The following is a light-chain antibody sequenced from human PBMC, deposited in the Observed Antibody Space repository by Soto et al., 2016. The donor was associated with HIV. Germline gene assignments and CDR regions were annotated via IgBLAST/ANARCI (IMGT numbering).Light chain of an antibody. J-gene: IGKJ2*01. V-gene: IGKV2-30*01. CDR3: MQGTHWPPYT. CDR1: QSLVASNGNTY. Sequence: DVVMTQSPLSLPVSLGQTASISCKSSQSLVASNGNTYVNWFHQRPGQSLRRLIYKVSYRDSGVPDRFSGSRSGTDFTLEISRVEAGDVGFYYCMQGTHWPPYTFGQGPSWRS. CDR2: KVS.